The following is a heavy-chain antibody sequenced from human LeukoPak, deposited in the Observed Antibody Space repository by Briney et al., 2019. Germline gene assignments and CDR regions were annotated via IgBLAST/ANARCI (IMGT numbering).Heavy chain of an antibody. CDR3: ARDVSITMIRGVTFDY. J-gene: IGHJ4*02. V-gene: IGHV4-59*08. CDR2: IYYSGST. Sequence: PSETLSLTCTVSGGSISSYYWSWIRQPPGKGLEWIGYIYYSGSTNYNPSLKSRVTISVDTSKNQFSLKLSSVTAADTAVYYCARDVSITMIRGVTFDYWGQGALVTVSS. D-gene: IGHD3-10*01. CDR1: GGSISSYY.